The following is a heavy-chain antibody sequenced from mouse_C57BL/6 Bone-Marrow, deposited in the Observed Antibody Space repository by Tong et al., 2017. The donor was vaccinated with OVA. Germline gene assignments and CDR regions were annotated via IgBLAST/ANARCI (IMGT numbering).Heavy chain of an antibody. CDR2: IYIGNGYT. V-gene: IGHV1-58*01. CDR3: AREGY. CDR1: GYAFSSSW. Sequence: EVQLQESGPELVKPGASVKISCKASGYAFSSSWMNWVKQRPGQGLEWIGYIYIGNGYTEYNEKFKGKATLTSGTSSSTAYMQLSSLTSEDSAIYFCAREGYWGQGTTLTVSS. J-gene: IGHJ2*01.